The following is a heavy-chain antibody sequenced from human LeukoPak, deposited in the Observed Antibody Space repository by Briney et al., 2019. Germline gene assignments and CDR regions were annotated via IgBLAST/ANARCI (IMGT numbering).Heavy chain of an antibody. D-gene: IGHD2-2*01. CDR3: AKCDGVVPAAVDY. CDR2: INDNGAGT. V-gene: IGHV3-23*01. CDR1: GFTFSSYA. Sequence: GGSLRLSCAASGFTFSSYAMSWVRQAPGKELKWVSPINDNGAGTYYADSVKGRFTISRDNSYNTVSLQMNSLRAEDTAVYYCAKCDGVVPAAVDYWGQGTLVTVSS. J-gene: IGHJ4*02.